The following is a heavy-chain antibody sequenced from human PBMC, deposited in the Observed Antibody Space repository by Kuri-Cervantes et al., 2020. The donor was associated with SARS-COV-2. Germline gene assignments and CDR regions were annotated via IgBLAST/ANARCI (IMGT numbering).Heavy chain of an antibody. CDR1: GYTFTSYY. V-gene: IGHV1-46*01. Sequence: ASVKVSCKASGYTFTSYYMHWVRQAPGQGLEWMGIINPSGGGTSYAQKFQGRVTMTRDTSTSTVYMELSSLRSEDTAVYYCASPVAGTLYFQHWGQGTRVTCSS. D-gene: IGHD6-19*01. J-gene: IGHJ1*01. CDR2: INPSGGGT. CDR3: ASPVAGTLYFQH.